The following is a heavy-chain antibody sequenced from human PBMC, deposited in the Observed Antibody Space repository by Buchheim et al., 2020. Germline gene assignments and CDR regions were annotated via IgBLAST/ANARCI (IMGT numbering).Heavy chain of an antibody. CDR1: RFTFSSYA. V-gene: IGHV3-23*01. J-gene: IGHJ6*02. Sequence: EVQLLESGEGLVQPGGSLRLSCAASRFTFSSYAMTWVRQAPGKGLEWVSTISGSGNSTYYTDSVKGRFTISRDNSKNTLYLQMNSLRAEDTAVYYCAKGVGATSSYGMDVWGQGTT. D-gene: IGHD1-26*01. CDR2: ISGSGNST. CDR3: AKGVGATSSYGMDV.